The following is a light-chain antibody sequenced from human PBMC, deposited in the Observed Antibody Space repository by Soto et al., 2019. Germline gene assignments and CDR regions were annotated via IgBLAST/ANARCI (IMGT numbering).Light chain of an antibody. CDR2: GAS. J-gene: IGKJ1*01. V-gene: IGKV3-20*01. CDR3: QQYGSSPRT. CDR1: QTVSNDY. Sequence: EIVLTQSPGTLSLSPGERATLSCRASQTVSNDYLAWYQQRPGQAPRLLIYGASSRATGIPDRFSGSGSETDFTLTISRLEPEDFAVYYCQQYGSSPRTFGQGTKV.